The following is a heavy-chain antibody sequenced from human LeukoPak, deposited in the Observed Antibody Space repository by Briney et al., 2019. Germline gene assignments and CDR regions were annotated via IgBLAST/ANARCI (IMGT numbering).Heavy chain of an antibody. CDR2: IYYSGST. V-gene: IGHV4-30-4*01. CDR1: GGSISSGDYY. CDR3: ARDQTYSGSGIYTYFDY. D-gene: IGHD3-10*01. J-gene: IGHJ4*02. Sequence: PSETLSLTCTVSGGSISSGDYYWSWIRQPPGKGLEWIGYIYYSGSTHYNPSLKSRVTILVDTSKNQFSLKLSSVTAADTAVYYCARDQTYSGSGIYTYFDYWGQGILVTVSS.